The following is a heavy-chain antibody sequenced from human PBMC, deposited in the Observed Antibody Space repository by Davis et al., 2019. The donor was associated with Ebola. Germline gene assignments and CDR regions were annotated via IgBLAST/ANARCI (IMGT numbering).Heavy chain of an antibody. D-gene: IGHD1-26*01. CDR3: ARRSGAVGD. Sequence: SETLSLTCAVSGGSISSGGYSWSWIRQPPGKGLEWIGSIYYSGSTYYNPSLKSRVTISVDTSKNQFSLKLSSVTAADTAVYYCARRSGAVGDWGQGTLVTVSS. J-gene: IGHJ4*02. V-gene: IGHV4-39*01. CDR1: GGSISSGGYS. CDR2: IYYSGST.